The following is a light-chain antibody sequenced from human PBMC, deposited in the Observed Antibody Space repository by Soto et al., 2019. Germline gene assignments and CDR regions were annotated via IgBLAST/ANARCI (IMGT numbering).Light chain of an antibody. J-gene: IGLJ2*01. CDR3: SSYTSSNTLI. Sequence: QSALTQPASVSGSPGQSITISCTGTSSDVGSYNLVSWYQQHPGKAPKVMIYEVTNRPSGVSNRFSGSKSGNTASLTISGLQAEDEADYYCSSYTSSNTLIFGGGTKVTVL. CDR2: EVT. CDR1: SSDVGSYNL. V-gene: IGLV2-14*02.